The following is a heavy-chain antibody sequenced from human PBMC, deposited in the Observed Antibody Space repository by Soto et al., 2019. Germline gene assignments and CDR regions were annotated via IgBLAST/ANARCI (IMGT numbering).Heavy chain of an antibody. Sequence: ASVKVSCKASGYTFTNFGISWVRQAPGQGLEWMGRISAYNGNTNYAQNFQGRVTMTTDTSTSTAYMELRSLRSDDTAVYYCARDLTAAAGTVLYGMDFWGQGTTVTVSS. CDR3: ARDLTAAAGTVLYGMDF. J-gene: IGHJ6*02. CDR1: GYTFTNFG. D-gene: IGHD6-13*01. CDR2: ISAYNGNT. V-gene: IGHV1-18*01.